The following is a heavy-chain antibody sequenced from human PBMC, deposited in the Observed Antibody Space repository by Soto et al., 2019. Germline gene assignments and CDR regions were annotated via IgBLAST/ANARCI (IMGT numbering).Heavy chain of an antibody. CDR3: ARRKERSGPHYFDY. CDR1: GYSFTTYD. CDR2: ISPYNGNT. V-gene: IGHV1-18*04. Sequence: ASVKVSCKASGYSFTTYDISWLRQAPGQGLEWMGRISPYNGNTNYAQNFQDRVTMTADTSSSTVYMELSGLRPDDTAVYYCARRKERSGPHYFDYWGQGSQVTVSS. J-gene: IGHJ4*02. D-gene: IGHD6-25*01.